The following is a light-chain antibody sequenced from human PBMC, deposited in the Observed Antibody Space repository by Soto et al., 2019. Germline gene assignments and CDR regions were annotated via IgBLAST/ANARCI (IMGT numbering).Light chain of an antibody. J-gene: IGKJ1*01. V-gene: IGKV1-39*01. CDR1: QGISTY. CDR2: AAS. Sequence: DIQMTQSPSSLSESAGDRVTITCRASQGISTYLNWYQQKPGKAPNIMIYAASSLQSGVPSRFSGSGSETDFTLTISSLQPEDFATYSCQQSYNTTWTLGQGTKVDIK. CDR3: QQSYNTTWT.